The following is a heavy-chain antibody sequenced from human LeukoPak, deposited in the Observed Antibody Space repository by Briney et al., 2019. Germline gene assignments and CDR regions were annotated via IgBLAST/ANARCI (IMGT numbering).Heavy chain of an antibody. CDR1: GYTFTSYD. CDR2: MNPNSGNT. J-gene: IGHJ5*02. V-gene: IGHV1-8*01. D-gene: IGHD2-2*01. CDR3: ARENDPYCSSTSCSPDNWFDP. Sequence: ASVKVSCKASGYTFTSYDINWVRQATGQGLEWMGWMNPNSGNTGYAQKFQGRVTMTRNTSISTAYMELSSLRSEDTAVYYCARENDPYCSSTSCSPDNWFDPWGQGTLVTVSS.